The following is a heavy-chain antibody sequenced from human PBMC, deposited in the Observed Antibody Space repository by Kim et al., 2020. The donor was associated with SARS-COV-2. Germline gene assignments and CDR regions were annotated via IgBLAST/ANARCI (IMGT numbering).Heavy chain of an antibody. Sequence: GGSLRLSCAASGFTFSSYAMSWVRQAPGKGLEWVSAISGSGGSTYYADSVKGRFTISRDNSKNTLYLQMNSLRAEDTAVYYCAKGDVAIAVAGGGLYNWFDPWGQGTLVTVSS. CDR2: ISGSGGST. CDR3: AKGDVAIAVAGGGLYNWFDP. D-gene: IGHD6-19*01. V-gene: IGHV3-23*01. J-gene: IGHJ5*02. CDR1: GFTFSSYA.